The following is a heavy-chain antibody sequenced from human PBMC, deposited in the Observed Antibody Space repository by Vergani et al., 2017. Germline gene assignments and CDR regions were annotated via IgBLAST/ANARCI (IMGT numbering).Heavy chain of an antibody. CDR2: ISGSGGST. Sequence: EVQLLESGGGLVQPGGSLRLSCAASGFTFSSYAMSWVRQAPGKGLEWVSAISGSGGSTYYADSVKGRFTISRDNSKNTLYLQMNSLRAEDTAVYYCAKVPDGSSWYDYYYGMDVWGQGTTVTVSS. CDR3: AKVPDGSSWYDYYYGMDV. CDR1: GFTFSSYA. J-gene: IGHJ6*02. D-gene: IGHD6-13*01. V-gene: IGHV3-23*01.